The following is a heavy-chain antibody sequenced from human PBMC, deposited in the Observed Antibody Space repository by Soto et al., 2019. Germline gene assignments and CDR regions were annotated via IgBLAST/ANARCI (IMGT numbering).Heavy chain of an antibody. J-gene: IGHJ6*02. D-gene: IGHD2-15*01. Sequence: SETLSLTCTVSGGSISSSSYYWGWIRQPPGKGLEWIGSIYYSGSTYYNPSLKSRVTISIDTSKNQISLKLSSMTAADSAVYYCSILFSCSGGSCYSFSGYYGMDVWGQGTTVT. V-gene: IGHV4-39*01. CDR3: SILFSCSGGSCYSFSGYYGMDV. CDR1: GGSISSSSYY. CDR2: IYYSGST.